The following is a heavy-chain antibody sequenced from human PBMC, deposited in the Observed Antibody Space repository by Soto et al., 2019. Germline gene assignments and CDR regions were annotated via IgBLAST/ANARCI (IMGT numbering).Heavy chain of an antibody. CDR2: ISAYNDYT. J-gene: IGHJ6*01. CDR3: AREGYYSGSGSYSPPRYYGMDV. V-gene: IGHV1-18*01. Sequence: QVQLVQSGAEVKKPGSSVKVSCKASGYTFISYGISWVRQAPGQGLEWMGWISAYNDYTNYAQKLQARVTMTTDTSTRIAYLELRSLRSDDTAVYYCAREGYYSGSGSYSPPRYYGMDVW. CDR1: GYTFISYG. D-gene: IGHD3-10*01.